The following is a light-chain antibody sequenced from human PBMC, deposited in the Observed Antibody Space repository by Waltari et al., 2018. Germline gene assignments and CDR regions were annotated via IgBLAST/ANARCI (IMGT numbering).Light chain of an antibody. CDR3: QTWGTGSWV. V-gene: IGLV4-69*01. CDR1: SGHSSYA. CDR2: INSDDTH. Sequence: QLVLTQSPSASASLGASVKFTCTLSSGHSSYAIAWHQQQPEKGPRYLMKINSDDTHTKGDGIPDRFSCSSSGAERYLTISSLQSEDEADYYCQTWGTGSWVFGGGTKLTVL. J-gene: IGLJ3*02.